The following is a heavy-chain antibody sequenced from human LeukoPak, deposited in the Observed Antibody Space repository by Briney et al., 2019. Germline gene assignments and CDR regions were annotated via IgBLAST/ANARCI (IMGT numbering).Heavy chain of an antibody. CDR3: ARGRTVLMANYYYYGMDV. CDR2: IIPILGIA. J-gene: IGHJ6*02. CDR1: GYTFTSYG. V-gene: IGHV1-69*04. D-gene: IGHD5-24*01. Sequence: ASVKVSCKASGYTFTSYGISWVRQAPGQGLEWMGRIIPILGIANYAQKFQGRVTITADKSTSTAYMELSSLRSEDTAVYYCARGRTVLMANYYYYGMDVWGQGTTVTVSS.